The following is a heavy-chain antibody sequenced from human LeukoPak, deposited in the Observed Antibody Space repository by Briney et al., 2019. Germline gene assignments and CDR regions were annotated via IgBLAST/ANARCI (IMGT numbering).Heavy chain of an antibody. Sequence: SETLSLTCAVYGGSFSGYYWSWIRQPPGKGLEWIGEINHGGSTNYNPSLKSRVTILVDTSKNQFSLKLSSVTAADTAVYYCTRGSIAYYYMDVWGKGTTVTISS. V-gene: IGHV4-34*01. CDR2: INHGGST. J-gene: IGHJ6*03. CDR1: GGSFSGYY. CDR3: TRGSIAYYYMDV. D-gene: IGHD3-22*01.